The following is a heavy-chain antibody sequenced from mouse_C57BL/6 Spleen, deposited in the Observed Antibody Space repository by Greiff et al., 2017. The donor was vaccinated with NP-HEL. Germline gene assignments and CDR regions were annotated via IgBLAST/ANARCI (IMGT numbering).Heavy chain of an antibody. CDR1: GYTFTSYW. V-gene: IGHV1-69*01. J-gene: IGHJ4*01. CDR3: ARGIYYDYDCYAMDY. Sequence: QVQLQQPGAELVMPGASVKLSCKASGYTFTSYWMHWVKQRPGQGLEWIGEIDPSDSYTNYNQKFKGKSTLTVDKSSSTAYMQLSSLTSEDSAVYYCARGIYYDYDCYAMDYWGQGTSVTVSS. CDR2: IDPSDSYT. D-gene: IGHD2-4*01.